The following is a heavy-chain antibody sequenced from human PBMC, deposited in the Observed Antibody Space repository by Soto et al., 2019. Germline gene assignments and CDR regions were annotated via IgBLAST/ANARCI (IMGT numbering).Heavy chain of an antibody. CDR3: ASTAHEGYYMTNNGFDY. Sequence: GGSLRLSCAASGFTISSYAMSWVRQAPGKGLEWVSAISGSGGSTYYADSVKGRFTISRDNSKNTLYLQMNSLRAEDTAVYYCASTAHEGYYMTNNGFDYWGQGTLVTVSS. J-gene: IGHJ4*02. V-gene: IGHV3-23*01. D-gene: IGHD3-3*01. CDR1: GFTISSYA. CDR2: ISGSGGST.